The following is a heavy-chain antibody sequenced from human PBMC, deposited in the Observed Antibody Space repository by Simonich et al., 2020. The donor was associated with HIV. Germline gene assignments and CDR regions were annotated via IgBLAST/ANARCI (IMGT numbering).Heavy chain of an antibody. CDR2: INHSGTT. Sequence: QVQLQQWGAGLLKPSETLSLTCAVYGGSFSGYYWSWIRQPPGKGLEWIGEINHSGTTNYKSSLNSRATISVDKSKNQFSLKLSSVTAADTAMYYCARRDRELILYFDYWGQGNLVTVSS. J-gene: IGHJ4*02. CDR1: GGSFSGYY. CDR3: ARRDRELILYFDY. D-gene: IGHD3-3*01. V-gene: IGHV4-34*01.